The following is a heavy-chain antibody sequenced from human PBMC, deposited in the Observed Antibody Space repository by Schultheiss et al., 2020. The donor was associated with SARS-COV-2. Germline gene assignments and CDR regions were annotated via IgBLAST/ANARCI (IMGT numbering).Heavy chain of an antibody. CDR1: GFTFSSYW. V-gene: IGHV3-74*01. Sequence: GESLKISCAASGFTFSSYWMHWVRQAPGKGLVWVSRINSDGSSTSYADSVKGRFTISRDNAKNTLYLQMNSLRAEDTAVYYCAKAPYSSSYRGWFDPWGQGTLVTVSS. D-gene: IGHD6-13*01. J-gene: IGHJ5*02. CDR2: INSDGSST. CDR3: AKAPYSSSYRGWFDP.